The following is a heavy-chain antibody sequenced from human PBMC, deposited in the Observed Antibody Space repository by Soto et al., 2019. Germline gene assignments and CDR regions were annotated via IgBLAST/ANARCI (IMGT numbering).Heavy chain of an antibody. Sequence: SETLSLTCTVSGGSISSYYWSWIRQPPGKGLEWIGYIYHSGSTNYNPSLKSRVTISVDKSKNQFSLKVSSVTAADTAVYYCARGYSGYDTHFDNWGQGTLVTVSS. J-gene: IGHJ4*02. CDR2: IYHSGST. V-gene: IGHV4-59*12. CDR3: ARGYSGYDTHFDN. D-gene: IGHD5-12*01. CDR1: GGSISSYY.